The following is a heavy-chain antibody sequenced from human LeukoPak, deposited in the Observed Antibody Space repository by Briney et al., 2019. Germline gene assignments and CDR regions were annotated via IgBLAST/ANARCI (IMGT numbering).Heavy chain of an antibody. CDR3: ARVKGYYGSRSGMDV. CDR1: GFTFSSYE. V-gene: IGHV3-48*03. Sequence: GALRLSCAASGFTFSSYEMNWVRQAPGKGLEWVSYISNSGSTIYYADSVKGRFAISRDNAKNSLYLQMNSLRAEDTAVYYCARVKGYYGSRSGMDVWGQGTTVTVSS. J-gene: IGHJ6*02. D-gene: IGHD3-10*01. CDR2: ISNSGSTI.